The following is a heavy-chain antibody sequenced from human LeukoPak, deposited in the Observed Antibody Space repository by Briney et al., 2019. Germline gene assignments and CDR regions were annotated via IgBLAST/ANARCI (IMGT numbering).Heavy chain of an antibody. V-gene: IGHV1-8*01. Sequence: ASVKVSCKASGYTFTSYDINWARQATGQGLEWMGWMNPNSGNTGYAQKFQGRVTMTRNTSISTAYMELSSLRSEDTAVYYCARGPYYDILTGYYNVLGDDYWGQGTLVTVSS. D-gene: IGHD3-9*01. CDR2: MNPNSGNT. CDR1: GYTFTSYD. CDR3: ARGPYYDILTGYYNVLGDDY. J-gene: IGHJ4*02.